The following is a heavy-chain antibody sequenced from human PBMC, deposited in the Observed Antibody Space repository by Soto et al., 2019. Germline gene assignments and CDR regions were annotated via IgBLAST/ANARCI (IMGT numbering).Heavy chain of an antibody. J-gene: IGHJ4*02. Sequence: QVQLQESGPGLVKPSQTLSLNCTVSGGSINRERSSWSWIRQSPGRVLEWIGYISHNGITWYNPSLQSRVYISLDKSKDHFSLEVRSVTAADTAFYYCARGEIVMVDWGQGALVTVSS. CDR2: ISHNGIT. CDR1: GGSINRERSS. V-gene: IGHV4-31*03. CDR3: ARGEIVMVD. D-gene: IGHD3-22*01.